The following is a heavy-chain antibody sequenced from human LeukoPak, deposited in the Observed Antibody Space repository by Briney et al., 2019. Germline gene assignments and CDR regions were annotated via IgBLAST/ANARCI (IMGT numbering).Heavy chain of an antibody. J-gene: IGHJ3*02. Sequence: GASVKVSCKASGYTFTGYYIHWVRQAPGQGLEWMGWINPSNGGTNYAQKFQGRVTMTRDTSINTACMELSRLRSDDPAVYYCARQGYCDTTACYTAAFDIWGQGTMVIVSS. D-gene: IGHD2-2*02. CDR2: INPSNGGT. CDR3: ARQGYCDTTACYTAAFDI. CDR1: GYTFTGYY. V-gene: IGHV1-2*02.